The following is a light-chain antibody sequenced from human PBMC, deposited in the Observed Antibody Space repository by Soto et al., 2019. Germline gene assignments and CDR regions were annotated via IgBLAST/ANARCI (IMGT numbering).Light chain of an antibody. CDR1: SSDIGAYNY. J-gene: IGLJ3*02. V-gene: IGLV2-14*01. CDR3: SSYTTSLTLV. CDR2: GLT. Sequence: QSALTQPASVSGSPGQSITISCTGTSSDIGAYNYVSWYQQHPGKAPKLLIYGLTNRPSGVSNRFSGSKSGNTASLTISGFQAEDDADYYCSSYTTSLTLVFGGGTKLTVL.